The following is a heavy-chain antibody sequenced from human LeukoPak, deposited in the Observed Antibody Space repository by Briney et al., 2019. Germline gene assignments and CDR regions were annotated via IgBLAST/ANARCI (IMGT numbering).Heavy chain of an antibody. J-gene: IGHJ5*02. CDR3: ARAYSSSWYFNWFDP. V-gene: IGHV4-38-2*02. CDR2: IYHSGST. CDR1: GYSISSGYF. Sequence: SETLSLTCTVSGYSISSGYFWGWIRQPPGKGLEWIGEIYHSGSTYYTPSLKSRVTISIDTSKNQFSLKLSSVTAANTAVYYCARAYSSSWYFNWFDPWGQGTLVTVSS. D-gene: IGHD6-13*01.